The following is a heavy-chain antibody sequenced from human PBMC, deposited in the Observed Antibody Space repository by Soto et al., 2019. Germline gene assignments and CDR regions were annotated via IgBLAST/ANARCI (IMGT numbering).Heavy chain of an antibody. J-gene: IGHJ4*02. V-gene: IGHV3-48*01. Sequence: PGGSLRLSCAASGFSFSNYNMNWVRQAPGKGLEWVSYISSISNKYYADSVKGRFTISRDNSKNTLYLQMNSLRAEDTAVYYCASGDIAVAGTGFDYWGQGTLVTVSS. CDR3: ASGDIAVAGTGFDY. CDR1: GFSFSNYN. CDR2: ISSISNK. D-gene: IGHD6-19*01.